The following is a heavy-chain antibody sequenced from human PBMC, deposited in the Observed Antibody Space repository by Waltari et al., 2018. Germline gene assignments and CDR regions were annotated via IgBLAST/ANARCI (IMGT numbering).Heavy chain of an antibody. CDR1: AHTFIHFG. Sequence: QVQLVQSGAEMRESGASVKVSCQAQAHTFIHFGLNWVRQAPGQGLQWLGWITGQPGDSIYAKGVQGRVTMTADASTSTAYLELRSLRSDDTAVYYCARALREGYNKYFDLWGQGTLVAVSS. CDR2: ITGQPGDS. CDR3: ARALREGYNKYFDL. V-gene: IGHV1-18*01. J-gene: IGHJ4*02. D-gene: IGHD1-1*01.